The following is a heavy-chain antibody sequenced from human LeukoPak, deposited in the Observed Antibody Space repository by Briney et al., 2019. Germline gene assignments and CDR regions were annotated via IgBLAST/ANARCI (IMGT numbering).Heavy chain of an antibody. D-gene: IGHD6-19*01. CDR1: GYTFTTYD. V-gene: IGHV1-8*03. J-gene: IGHJ4*02. CDR3: ARVAGSIDY. CDR2: MNPNSGYT. Sequence: ASVKLSCKASGYTFTTYDINWVRQATGQGLEWMGWMNPNSGYTGYAQKFQGRVTITRDTSIGTAYMELSSLRSEDTAVYYCARVAGSIDYWGQGPRVTVSS.